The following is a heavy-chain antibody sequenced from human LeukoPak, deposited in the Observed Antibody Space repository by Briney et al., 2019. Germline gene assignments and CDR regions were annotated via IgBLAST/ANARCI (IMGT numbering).Heavy chain of an antibody. CDR3: ARGLAGWIRTTRLFDY. CDR1: GGSMCTSY. Sequence: SETLSLTRTLSGGSMCTSYWTWIGQAPGKGLEWIGYTHNSGSTNYNPSLKSRVVTSIDTSKNQFSLKVTSVTAADTAVYYCARGLAGWIRTTRLFDYWGQGTLVTVSS. D-gene: IGHD6-19*01. CDR2: THNSGST. V-gene: IGHV4-59*01. J-gene: IGHJ4*02.